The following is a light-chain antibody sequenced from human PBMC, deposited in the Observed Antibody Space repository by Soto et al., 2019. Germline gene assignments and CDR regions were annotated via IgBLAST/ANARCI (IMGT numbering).Light chain of an antibody. J-gene: IGKJ1*01. CDR1: QGITNW. CDR3: QQYNNGPPWT. V-gene: IGKV1-12*01. CDR2: AAS. Sequence: DIQMTQSPSSVSASVGDRVTITCRASQGITNWLAWYQQKPGKAPKLLIYAASTLQSGVPPRFSGSGSGTDFTLTISSLQSEDFAVYHCQQYNNGPPWTFGQGTKVDIK.